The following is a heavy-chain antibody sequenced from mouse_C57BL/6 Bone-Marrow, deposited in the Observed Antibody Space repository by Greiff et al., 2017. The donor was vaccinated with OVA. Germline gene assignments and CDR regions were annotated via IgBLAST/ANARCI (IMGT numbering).Heavy chain of an antibody. CDR2: INPSSGYT. CDR1: GYTFTSYW. V-gene: IGHV1-7*01. D-gene: IGHD2-3*01. Sequence: QVQLQQSGAELAKPGASVKLSCKASGYTFTSYWMHWVNQRPGQGLEWIGYINPSSGYTKYNQKFKDKATLTADKSSSTAYMQLSSLTYEDSAVYYCARSVLYDGYYPSWFAYWGQGTLVTVSA. J-gene: IGHJ3*01. CDR3: ARSVLYDGYYPSWFAY.